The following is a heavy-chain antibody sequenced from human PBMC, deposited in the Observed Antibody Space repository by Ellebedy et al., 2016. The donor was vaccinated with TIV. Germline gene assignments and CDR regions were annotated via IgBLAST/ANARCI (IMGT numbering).Heavy chain of an antibody. D-gene: IGHD3-3*01. V-gene: IGHV1-69*13. J-gene: IGHJ6*02. CDR3: ARGVRFSGVSYGMDV. Sequence: SVKVSXXASGGTFSSYAISWVRQAPGQGLEWMGGIIPIFGTANYAQKFQGRVTITADESTSTAYMELSSLRSEDTAVYYCARGVRFSGVSYGMDVWGQGTTVTVSS. CDR2: IIPIFGTA. CDR1: GGTFSSYA.